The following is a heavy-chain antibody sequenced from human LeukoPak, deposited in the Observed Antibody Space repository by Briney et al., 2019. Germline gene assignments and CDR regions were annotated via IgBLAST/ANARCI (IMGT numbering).Heavy chain of an antibody. Sequence: SETLSLTCTVSGGSISSGSYYWSWIRQPPGKGLEWIGYIYYSGSTNYNPSLKSRVTISVDTSKNQFSLKLSSVTAADTAVYYCAGSYYDSSGFRYWGQGTLVTVSS. CDR1: GGSISSGSYY. CDR3: AGSYYDSSGFRY. CDR2: IYYSGST. D-gene: IGHD3-22*01. V-gene: IGHV4-61*01. J-gene: IGHJ4*02.